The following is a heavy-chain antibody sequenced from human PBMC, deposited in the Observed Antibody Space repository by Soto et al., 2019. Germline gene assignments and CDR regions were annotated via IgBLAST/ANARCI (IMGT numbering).Heavy chain of an antibody. D-gene: IGHD5-12*01. V-gene: IGHV1-3*01. J-gene: IGHJ4*02. CDR2: LNAGNGNT. Sequence: QVQLVQSGAEVKKPGASVKVSCKASGYTFTIYAMHWVRQAPGQRLEWMGWLNAGNGNTKYSQKFQGRVTITRDTSASTVYMELSSLRSEDTAVYYCARAIRGYDPSALGDWCQGTLVTVSS. CDR1: GYTFTIYA. CDR3: ARAIRGYDPSALGD.